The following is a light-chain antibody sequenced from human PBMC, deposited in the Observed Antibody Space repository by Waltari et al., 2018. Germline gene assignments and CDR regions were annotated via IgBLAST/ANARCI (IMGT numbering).Light chain of an antibody. CDR3: QQYYSTPPLT. J-gene: IGKJ4*01. CDR1: QSVLYSSNNKNY. CDR2: WAS. Sequence: DIVMTQSPDSLAVSLGDRATINCKDRQSVLYSSNNKNYLAWYQQKKGQPPKRLIYWASTREARVPDRFSGSGSGKEFTLTISSLQAEDVAVYYCQQYYSTPPLTFGGGTKVEIK. V-gene: IGKV4-1*01.